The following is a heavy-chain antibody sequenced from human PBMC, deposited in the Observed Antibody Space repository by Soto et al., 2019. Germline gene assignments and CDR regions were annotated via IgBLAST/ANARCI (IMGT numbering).Heavy chain of an antibody. J-gene: IGHJ4*02. CDR2: IYYSGST. CDR1: GGSISISSYY. D-gene: IGHD2-2*01. Sequence: SETLSLTCTVSGGSISISSYYWGWIRQPPGKGLEWIGSIYYSGSTYYNPSLKSRVTISVDTAKNQFSLKLSSVTAADTAVYYCARVSQLLLPDYWGQGTLVTVSS. CDR3: ARVSQLLLPDY. V-gene: IGHV4-39*07.